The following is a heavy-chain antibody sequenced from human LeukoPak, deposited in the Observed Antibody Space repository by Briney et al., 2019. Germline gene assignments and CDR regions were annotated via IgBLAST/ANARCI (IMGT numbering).Heavy chain of an antibody. CDR1: GFTFSSYA. Sequence: GGSLRLSCAASGFTFSSYAMSWVRQAPGKGLEWVSAISGSGGSTYYADSVKGRFTISRDNSKNTLYLQMNSLRAEDTAVYYCAKPGDYDFLSCYYGPFDYWGQGTLVTVSS. V-gene: IGHV3-23*01. D-gene: IGHD3-3*01. CDR2: ISGSGGST. J-gene: IGHJ4*02. CDR3: AKPGDYDFLSCYYGPFDY.